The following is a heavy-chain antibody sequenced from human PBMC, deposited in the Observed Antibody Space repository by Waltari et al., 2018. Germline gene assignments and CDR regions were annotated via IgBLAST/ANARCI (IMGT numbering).Heavy chain of an antibody. Sequence: QVQLVQSGAEVNKPGASVKVSCKASGYTFTDYFIHWVRQVPGQGIGWMGWINPSSGGTDSEQRFQGRVTMSRDTSITTAYLDLSSLRSDDTALYYCARVPLLVAGPSYFDSWGQGTLVTVSS. V-gene: IGHV1-2*02. CDR2: INPSSGGT. J-gene: IGHJ4*02. D-gene: IGHD2-8*02. CDR3: ARVPLLVAGPSYFDS. CDR1: GYTFTDYF.